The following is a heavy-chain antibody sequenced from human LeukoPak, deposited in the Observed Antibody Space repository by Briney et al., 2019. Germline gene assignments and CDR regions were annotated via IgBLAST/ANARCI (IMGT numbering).Heavy chain of an antibody. V-gene: IGHV3-23*01. CDR3: ATGYYYDSSGYYYPFDDY. CDR2: ISGSGGST. CDR1: GFTFSSYA. Sequence: PGGSLRLSCAASGFTFSSYAMSWVRQAPGKGLEWVSAISGSGGSTYYADSVKGRFTTSRDNSKNTLYLQMNSLRAEDTAVYYCATGYYYDSSGYYYPFDDYWGQGTLVTVSS. D-gene: IGHD3-22*01. J-gene: IGHJ4*02.